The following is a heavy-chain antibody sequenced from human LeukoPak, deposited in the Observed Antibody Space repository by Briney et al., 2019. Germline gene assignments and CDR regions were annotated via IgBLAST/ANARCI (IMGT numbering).Heavy chain of an antibody. J-gene: IGHJ4*02. CDR2: IYYSGST. CDR1: GGSISSSSYY. CDR3: VGTVTTFAPISQRDY. V-gene: IGHV4-39*07. D-gene: IGHD4-17*01. Sequence: PSETLSLTCTVSGGSISSSSYYWGWIRQPPGKGLEWIGSIYYSGSTYYNPSLKSRVTISVDTSKSQFSLKLSSVTAADTAVYYCVGTVTTFAPISQRDYWGQGTLVTVSS.